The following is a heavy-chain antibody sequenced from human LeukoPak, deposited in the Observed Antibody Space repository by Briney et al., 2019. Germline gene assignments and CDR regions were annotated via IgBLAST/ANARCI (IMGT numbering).Heavy chain of an antibody. CDR2: INWNGGSK. CDR3: ARDQGEVGSYYATGLVDY. V-gene: IGHV3-20*04. J-gene: IGHJ4*02. CDR1: GFTFDDYC. Sequence: PGESLTLSCAPSGFTFDDYCMSWVRQPPGKGLEWVSGINWNGGSKGYADSVKGRFTISRDNAKNSLYLQMTSLRAEDTALYYCARDQGEVGSYYATGLVDYWGQGTLVTVSS. D-gene: IGHD1-26*01.